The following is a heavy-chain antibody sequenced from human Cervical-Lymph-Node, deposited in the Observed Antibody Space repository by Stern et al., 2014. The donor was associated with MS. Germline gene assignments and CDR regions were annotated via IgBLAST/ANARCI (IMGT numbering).Heavy chain of an antibody. CDR3: ARDDHRDSSGHYAPFDY. D-gene: IGHD3-22*01. V-gene: IGHV1-3*01. CDR2: LTGVDAKA. CDR1: GYTFIRYA. Sequence: QVQLVQSGAEVKKPGASVKVSCKASGYTFIRYAMQWVRQAPGQWLEWKGRLTGVDAKAKHSDKFQGRVTMTRDTSANTVYMELSSLRSEDTAVYYCARDDHRDSSGHYAPFDYWGQGTRVTVSS. J-gene: IGHJ4*02.